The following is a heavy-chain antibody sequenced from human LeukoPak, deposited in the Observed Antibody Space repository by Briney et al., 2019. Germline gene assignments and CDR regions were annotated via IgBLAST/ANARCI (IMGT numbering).Heavy chain of an antibody. CDR2: IIPIFGIP. J-gene: IGHJ6*03. Sequence: ASVKVSCKASGYTFTGYYMHWVRQAPGQGLEWMGGIIPIFGIPNYAQKFQGRVTITADESTSTAYMELSNLRSEDAAVYYCARGIVGTDYYYMDVWGKGTTVTISS. CDR3: ARGIVGTDYYYMDV. V-gene: IGHV1-69*13. CDR1: GYTFTGYY. D-gene: IGHD1-26*01.